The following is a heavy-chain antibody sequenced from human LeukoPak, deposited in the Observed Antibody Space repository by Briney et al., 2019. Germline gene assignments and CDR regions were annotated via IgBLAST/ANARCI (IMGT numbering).Heavy chain of an antibody. CDR1: GXSFSGYY. CDR2: INHSGST. Sequence: SSETLSLTCAVYGXSFSGYYWSWIRQPPGKGQEWIGEINHSGSTNYNPSLKSRVTISVDTSKNQFSLKLSSVTAADTAVYYCARAGVVVVAARGLDYWGQGTLVTVSS. CDR3: ARAGVVVVAARGLDY. D-gene: IGHD2-15*01. V-gene: IGHV4-34*01. J-gene: IGHJ4*02.